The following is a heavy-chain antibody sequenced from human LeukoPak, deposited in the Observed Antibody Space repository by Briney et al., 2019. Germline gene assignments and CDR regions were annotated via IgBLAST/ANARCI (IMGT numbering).Heavy chain of an antibody. V-gene: IGHV3-23*01. CDR2: ISGSGGST. Sequence: PGGSPRLSCAASGFTFSSYAMSWVRQAPGKGLEWVSGISGSGGSTYYADSVKGRFTISRDNSRNRLYLQMNSLSAEDTAIYYCAKFTREYCSSTSCPNWFDPWGQGTLVTVSS. J-gene: IGHJ5*02. CDR3: AKFTREYCSSTSCPNWFDP. CDR1: GFTFSSYA. D-gene: IGHD2-2*01.